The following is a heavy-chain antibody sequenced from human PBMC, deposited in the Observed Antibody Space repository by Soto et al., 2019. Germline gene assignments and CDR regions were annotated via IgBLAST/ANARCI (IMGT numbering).Heavy chain of an antibody. D-gene: IGHD5-18*01. Sequence: VQLSESGGGLVQPGVSLRLSCAASGFTFSSFALSWVRQAPGKGLEWVAAISGSGDDTDYADSVEGRFTISRDNFKSMGFLQMNSLRGEDAAVYYCAGPGYSSQDYWGQGTLVTVSS. CDR3: AGPGYSSQDY. CDR1: GFTFSSFA. CDR2: ISGSGDDT. V-gene: IGHV3-23*01. J-gene: IGHJ4*02.